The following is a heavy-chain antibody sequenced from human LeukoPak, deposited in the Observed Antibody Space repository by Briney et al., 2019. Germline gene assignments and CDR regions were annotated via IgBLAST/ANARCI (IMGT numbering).Heavy chain of an antibody. CDR1: GYTFTSYY. V-gene: IGHV1-46*01. D-gene: IGHD3-22*01. Sequence: ASVKVSCKASGYTFTSYYMHWVRQAPGKGLGWMGIINPSGGSTSYAQKFQGGVTMTRDTSTSTVYMELSSLRSEDTAVYYCARDYYDSSGYYFGAAFDYWGQGTLVTVSS. CDR3: ARDYYDSSGYYFGAAFDY. CDR2: INPSGGST. J-gene: IGHJ4*02.